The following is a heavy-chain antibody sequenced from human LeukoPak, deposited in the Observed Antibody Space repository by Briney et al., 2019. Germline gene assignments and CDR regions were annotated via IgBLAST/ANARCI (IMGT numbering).Heavy chain of an antibody. CDR2: MIPHIRTT. D-gene: IGHD3-10*01. CDR1: RGTFGSYA. J-gene: IGHJ4*02. V-gene: IGHV1-69*05. CDR3: ALLPGDDFDY. Sequence: SVKVSCKASRGTFGSYAISWVRQARGQGLEWMGRMIPHIRTTNYAQTFQGRVTITTDESTTTAYMELSSLRSEDTAVYYCALLPGDDFDYWGQATLVTVSS.